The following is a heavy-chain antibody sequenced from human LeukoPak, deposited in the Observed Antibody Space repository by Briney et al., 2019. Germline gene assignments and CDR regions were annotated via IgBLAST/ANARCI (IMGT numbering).Heavy chain of an antibody. CDR1: GFTFSTYT. J-gene: IGHJ4*02. Sequence: PGGSLRLSCVASGFTFSTYTMNWVRQAPGKGLEWVSSISSSSFFISYADSVKGRFTISRDNAKNSLYLQMNSLRAEDTAVYYCAREVTPYYWGQGTLVTVSS. CDR3: AREVTPYY. D-gene: IGHD2-21*02. CDR2: ISSSSFFI. V-gene: IGHV3-21*01.